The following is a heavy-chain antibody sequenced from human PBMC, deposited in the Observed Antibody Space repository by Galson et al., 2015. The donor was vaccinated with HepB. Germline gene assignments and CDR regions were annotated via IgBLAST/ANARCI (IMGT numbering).Heavy chain of an antibody. V-gene: IGHV3-23*01. Sequence: SLRLSCAASGFTFSNYAMSWVRQAPGKGLEWVSTITYSGDNTYYADSVKGRVTIARDNSKSTVYLQMNSLRAEDTAVYFCAKTLGEKATNRMMDYWGQGTLVTVSS. CDR3: AKTLGEKATNRMMDY. D-gene: IGHD5-24*01. CDR1: GFTFSNYA. CDR2: ITYSGDNT. J-gene: IGHJ4*02.